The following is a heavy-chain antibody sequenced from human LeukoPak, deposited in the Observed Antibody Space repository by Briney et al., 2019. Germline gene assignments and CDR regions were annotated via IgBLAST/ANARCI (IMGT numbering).Heavy chain of an antibody. Sequence: SETLSLTCSVSGASSRSYYWSWIRQPPGKRLEWVGYIYYTGSTSYNPSLKTRVTISIDTSKNQFSLNLSSVTAADTAVYYCTRGSGWPPDAFDIWGQGTMVTVSS. CDR2: IYYTGST. J-gene: IGHJ3*02. CDR1: GASSRSYY. CDR3: TRGSGWPPDAFDI. V-gene: IGHV4-59*01. D-gene: IGHD6-19*01.